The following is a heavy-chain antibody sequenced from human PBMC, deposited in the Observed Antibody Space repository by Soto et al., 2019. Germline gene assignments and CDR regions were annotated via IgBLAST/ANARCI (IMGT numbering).Heavy chain of an antibody. CDR3: ARDPVVAVAGTPVYYYYGMDV. Sequence: QVQLVQSGAEVKKPGASVKVSCKASGYTFTSYGISWVRQAPGQGLEWMGWISAYNGNTNYAQKLQGRVTMTTDTSTSTAYMELRSLRSDDTAVYYCARDPVVAVAGTPVYYYYGMDVRGQGTTVTVSS. J-gene: IGHJ6*02. V-gene: IGHV1-18*01. CDR2: ISAYNGNT. CDR1: GYTFTSYG. D-gene: IGHD6-19*01.